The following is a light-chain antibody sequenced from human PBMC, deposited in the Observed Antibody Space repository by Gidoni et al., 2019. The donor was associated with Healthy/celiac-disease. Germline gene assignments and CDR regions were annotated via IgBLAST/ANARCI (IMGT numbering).Light chain of an antibody. J-gene: IGKJ4*01. CDR3: QQYGSSPLT. CDR2: GAS. CDR1: QSVSSSY. V-gene: IGKV3-20*01. Sequence: EIVLTQSPGTLSLSPGVRANLSCRASQSVSSSYLAWYQQKPGQAPRLLIYGASSRATGIPDRFSGSGSGTDFTLTISRLEPEDFAVYYCQQYGSSPLTFGGGTKVEIK.